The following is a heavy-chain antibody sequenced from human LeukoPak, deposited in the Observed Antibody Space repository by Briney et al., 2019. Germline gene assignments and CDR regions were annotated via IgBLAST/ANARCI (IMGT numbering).Heavy chain of an antibody. Sequence: ASVKVSCKASGYTFTGYYIHWVRQAPGQGLEWMGWTNPNSGDTNYAQKFQGRVTMTRDTSISTAYMELSRLRSDDTAVYYCARDSGDGYNSYFDYWGQGTLVTVSS. CDR3: ARDSGDGYNSYFDY. CDR1: GYTFTGYY. CDR2: TNPNSGDT. D-gene: IGHD5-24*01. J-gene: IGHJ4*02. V-gene: IGHV1-2*02.